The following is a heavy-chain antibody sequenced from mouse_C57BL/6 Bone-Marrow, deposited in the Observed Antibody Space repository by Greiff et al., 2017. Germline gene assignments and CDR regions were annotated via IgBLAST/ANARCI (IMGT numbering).Heavy chain of an antibody. CDR1: GYAFSSYW. CDR2: IYPGDGDT. CDR3: AREGYSNYGV. D-gene: IGHD2-5*01. Sequence: QVHVKQSGAELVKPGASVKISCKASGYAFSSYWMNWVKQRPGKGLEWIGQIYPGDGDTNYNGKFKGKATLTADKSSSTAYMQLSSLTSEDSAVYFCAREGYSNYGVWGQGTTLTVSS. V-gene: IGHV1-80*01. J-gene: IGHJ2*01.